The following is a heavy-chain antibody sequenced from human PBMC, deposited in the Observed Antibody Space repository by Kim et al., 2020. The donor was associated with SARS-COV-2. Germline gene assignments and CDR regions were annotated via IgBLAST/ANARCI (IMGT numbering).Heavy chain of an antibody. J-gene: IGHJ4*02. D-gene: IGHD5-12*01. Sequence: GGSLRLSCAASGFTFSNAWMSWVRQAPGKGLEWVGRIKSKTDGGTTDYAAPVKGRFTISRDDSKNTLYLQMNSLKTEDTAVYYCTTDPGAGPLGPITYYFDYWGQGTLVTVSS. CDR3: TTDPGAGPLGPITYYFDY. CDR1: GFTFSNAW. V-gene: IGHV3-15*01. CDR2: IKSKTDGGTT.